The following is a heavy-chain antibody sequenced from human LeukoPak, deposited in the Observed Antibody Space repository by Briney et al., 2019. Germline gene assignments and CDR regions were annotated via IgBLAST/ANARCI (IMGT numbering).Heavy chain of an antibody. J-gene: IGHJ3*02. V-gene: IGHV1-69*05. CDR2: IIPIFGTA. CDR3: AMPRYCSGGSCYLMGAFDI. CDR1: GGTFSSYA. Sequence: SVKVSCKASGGTFSSYAISWVRQAPGQGLEWMGRIIPIFGTANYAQKFQGRVTITTDESTSTAYMELSSLRSEDTAVHYCAMPRYCSGGSCYLMGAFDIWGQGTMVTVSS. D-gene: IGHD2-15*01.